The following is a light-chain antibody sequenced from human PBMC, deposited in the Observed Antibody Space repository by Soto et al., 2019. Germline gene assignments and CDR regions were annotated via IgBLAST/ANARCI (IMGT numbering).Light chain of an antibody. Sequence: IVLTHSPGTLSLSPVERATLSCRASQNVGSRYLAWYQQKPGQAPRLLIYATSNGATGIPDRFSGSGSGTDFSLTISSLEPGDLAVYYCQQYGSSPRTFGQGTKVDIK. CDR1: QNVGSRY. CDR3: QQYGSSPRT. CDR2: ATS. J-gene: IGKJ1*01. V-gene: IGKV3-20*01.